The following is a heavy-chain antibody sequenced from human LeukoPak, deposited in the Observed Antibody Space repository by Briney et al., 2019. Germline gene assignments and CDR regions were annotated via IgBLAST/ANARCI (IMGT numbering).Heavy chain of an antibody. V-gene: IGHV4-59*08. CDR3: ARHSSLTGWPFDH. CDR2: IYYSGST. D-gene: IGHD1-1*01. CDR1: GGSINNYY. Sequence: SETLSLTCTVSGGSINNYYWSWLRQPPGKGLEWIGYIYYSGSTNYNPSLKSRVTLSVDTSRNQFSLKLSSVSAADTAVYYCARHSSLTGWPFDHWGQGTLVTVSS. J-gene: IGHJ4*02.